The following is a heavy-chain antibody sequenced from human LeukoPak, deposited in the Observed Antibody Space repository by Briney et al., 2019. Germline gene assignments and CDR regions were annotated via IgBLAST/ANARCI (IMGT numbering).Heavy chain of an antibody. V-gene: IGHV4-61*01. CDR1: SGSVSSGSYY. D-gene: IGHD6-19*01. J-gene: IGHJ5*02. Sequence: SETLSLTCTVSSGSVSSGSYYWNWIRQPPGKGLEWIGYIYYSGNTNYNPSLKSRVTISIDTSKNQFSLKLSSVTAADTAVYYCARDRGRGWANGLDPWGQRTLVTVSS. CDR3: ARDRGRGWANGLDP. CDR2: IYYSGNT.